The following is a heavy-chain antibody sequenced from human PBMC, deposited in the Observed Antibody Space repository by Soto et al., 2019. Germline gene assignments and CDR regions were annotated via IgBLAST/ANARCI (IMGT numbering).Heavy chain of an antibody. D-gene: IGHD2-2*01. CDR2: INSDGSST. CDR3: ARDQDCSSTSSSTGYYYYGMDV. Sequence: GGSLRLPCAAPGFSFNSYAMRWVRHAPGKGLGWVSGINSDGSSTSNADSVKGRFTISRDNAKNTLYLQMNSLRAEDTAVYYCARDQDCSSTSSSTGYYYYGMDVWGQGATVTVSS. V-gene: IGHV3-74*01. CDR1: GFSFNSYA. J-gene: IGHJ6*02.